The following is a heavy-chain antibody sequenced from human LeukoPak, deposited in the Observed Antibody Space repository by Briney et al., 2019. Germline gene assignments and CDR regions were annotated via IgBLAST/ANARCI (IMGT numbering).Heavy chain of an antibody. J-gene: IGHJ4*02. CDR3: ARGAVAGTGVFDY. CDR2: IYYSGRT. D-gene: IGHD6-19*01. V-gene: IGHV4-59*01. CDR1: GGSISSYY. Sequence: PSETLSLTCTVSGGSISSYYWSWIRQPPGKGLEWIGYIYYSGRTNYNPSLKSRVTISVDTSKNQFSLKLSSVTAADTAVYYCARGAVAGTGVFDYWGQGTLVTVSS.